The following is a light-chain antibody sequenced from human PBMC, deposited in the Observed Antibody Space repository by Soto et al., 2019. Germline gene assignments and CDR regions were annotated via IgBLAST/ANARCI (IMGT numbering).Light chain of an antibody. CDR3: ISYAGSNKPA. J-gene: IGLJ2*01. V-gene: IGLV2-8*01. CDR1: SSDVGGYNY. Sequence: QSALTQPPSASGSPGQSVAISCSGTSSDVGGYNYVSWYQQHPGKAPKLMIYVVNKRPSGVPDRFSGSKSGNTASLTVSGLQAEDEADYYCISYAGSNKPAFGGGTKVTVL. CDR2: VVN.